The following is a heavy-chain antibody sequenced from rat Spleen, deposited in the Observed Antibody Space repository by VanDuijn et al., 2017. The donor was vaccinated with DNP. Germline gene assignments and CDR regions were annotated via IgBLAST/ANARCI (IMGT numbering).Heavy chain of an antibody. CDR3: ARWPGYNPPYAMDA. CDR1: GYSITSCCR. V-gene: IGHV3-3*01. J-gene: IGHJ4*01. CDR2: INSAGSI. Sequence: VQLQESGPGLVEPSQSLSLTCSVTGYSITSCCRWTWIRKFPGHKLEWMGYINSAGSIEYNPSLKGRISITRDTSKNQFFLQLNSLTTEDTATYYCARWPGYNPPYAMDAWGQGTSVTVSS. D-gene: IGHD1-4*01.